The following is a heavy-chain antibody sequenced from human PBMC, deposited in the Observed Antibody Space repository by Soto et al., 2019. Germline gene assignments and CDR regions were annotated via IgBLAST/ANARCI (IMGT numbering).Heavy chain of an antibody. CDR1: GASISSGDYY. V-gene: IGHV4-30-4*01. D-gene: IGHD3-22*01. J-gene: IGHJ4*02. Sequence: PSETLSLTCTVSGASISSGDYYWTWIRQPPGKGLEWIGSIYYSGSTYYNPSLKSRVTISVDTSNNQFSLKLSSVTAADTAVYYCARASYDSSTYYLDYSGQGTLVTVSS. CDR2: IYYSGST. CDR3: ARASYDSSTYYLDY.